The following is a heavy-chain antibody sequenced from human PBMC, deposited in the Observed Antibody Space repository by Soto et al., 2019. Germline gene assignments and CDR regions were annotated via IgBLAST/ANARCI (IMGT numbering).Heavy chain of an antibody. CDR2: LNGPSTSI. V-gene: IGHV3-23*02. CDR1: GFTFSSYA. D-gene: IGHD5-18*01. J-gene: IGHJ4*02. CDR3: ASLDTARIQSAGY. Sequence: GGSLRLSCAASGFTFSSYAMTWVRQAPGKGLEWVAALNGPSTSIYHGDSVRGRFTISRDNSENILYLQMNSLTVEDTAIYYCASLDTARIQSAGYWGQGIQVTVSS.